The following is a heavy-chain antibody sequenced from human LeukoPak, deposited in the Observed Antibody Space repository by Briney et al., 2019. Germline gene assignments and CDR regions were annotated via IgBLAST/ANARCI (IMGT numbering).Heavy chain of an antibody. V-gene: IGHV4-30-4*01. CDR1: GASIRSGDYY. CDR3: ARDCSGGSYYGAFDI. J-gene: IGHJ3*02. Sequence: SETLSLTCTVSGASIRSGDYYWSWIRQPPGTGLEWIGYIYDSGSTYYNPSLKSRITISVDTSENRFSLKLSSVTATDTAVYYCARDCSGGSYYGAFDIWGQGTMVTVSS. D-gene: IGHD2-15*01. CDR2: IYDSGST.